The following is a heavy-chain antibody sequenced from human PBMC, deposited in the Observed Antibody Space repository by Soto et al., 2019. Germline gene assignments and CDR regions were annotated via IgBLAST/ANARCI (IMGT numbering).Heavy chain of an antibody. CDR1: GFTFDDYA. D-gene: IGHD5-18*01. CDR3: AKDRQLRGYSYGYYFDY. V-gene: IGHV3-9*01. CDR2: ISWNSGSI. J-gene: IGHJ4*02. Sequence: GGSLRLSCAASGFTFDDYAMHWVRQAPGKGLEWVSGISWNSGSIGYADSVKGRFTISRDNAKNSLYLQMNSPRAEDTALYYCAKDRQLRGYSYGYYFDYWGQGTLVNVSS.